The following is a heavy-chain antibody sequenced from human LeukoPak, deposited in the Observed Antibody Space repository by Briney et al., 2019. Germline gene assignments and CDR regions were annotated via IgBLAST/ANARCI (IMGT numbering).Heavy chain of an antibody. CDR3: AREYSSGWDVGY. CDR1: GFTFSSYA. Sequence: GRSLRLSCAASGFTFSSYAMPWVRQAPGKGPEWVAVISYDGSNKYYADSVKGRFTISRDNSKNTLYLQMNSLRAEDTAVYYCAREYSSGWDVGYWGQGTLVTVSS. V-gene: IGHV3-30-3*01. CDR2: ISYDGSNK. J-gene: IGHJ4*02. D-gene: IGHD6-19*01.